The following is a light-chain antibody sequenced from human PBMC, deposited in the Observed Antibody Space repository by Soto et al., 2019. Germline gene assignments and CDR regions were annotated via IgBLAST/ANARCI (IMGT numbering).Light chain of an antibody. J-gene: IGKJ5*01. CDR3: KKYNKWPLN. Sequence: EVVMTQPPATLSVSPWEGAALSCRASQSVSNNLAWYKQKPGQAHRLLIYGASTRATGIPDRFSGSGSGKDFTLTIRSMHHEDFAAYSCKKYNKWPLNCGQGKQREIK. CDR1: QSVSNN. CDR2: GAS. V-gene: IGKV3D-15*01.